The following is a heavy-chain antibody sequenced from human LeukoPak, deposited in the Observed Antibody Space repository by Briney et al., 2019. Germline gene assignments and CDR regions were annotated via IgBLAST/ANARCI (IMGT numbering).Heavy chain of an antibody. D-gene: IGHD3-3*01. CDR3: AILREDRSLFC. J-gene: IGHJ3*01. Sequence: SETLSLTCTVSGGSISSSSYYWGWIRQPPGKGLEWIGGIYYSGSTYYNPSLKSRVTISVDTSKNQFSLKLSSVTAADTAVYYCAILREDRSLFCWGQGTMVTVSS. V-gene: IGHV4-39*01. CDR2: IYYSGST. CDR1: GGSISSSSYY.